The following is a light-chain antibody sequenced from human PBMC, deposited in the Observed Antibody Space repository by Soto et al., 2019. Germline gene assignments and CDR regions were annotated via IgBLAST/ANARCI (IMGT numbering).Light chain of an antibody. CDR1: SSNIGNNY. Sequence: QSVLTQPPSVSAAPGQKVTISCSGSSSNIGNNYVSWYQQLSGTAPKLLIYDNNKRPSGIPDRFSGSKSGTSATLGITGLQTGDEADYYCGTWDSSFRVFGGGTKLTVL. J-gene: IGLJ2*01. V-gene: IGLV1-51*01. CDR2: DNN. CDR3: GTWDSSFRV.